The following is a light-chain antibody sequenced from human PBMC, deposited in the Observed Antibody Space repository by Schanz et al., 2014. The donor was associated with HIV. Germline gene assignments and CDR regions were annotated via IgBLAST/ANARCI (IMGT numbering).Light chain of an antibody. CDR2: KAS. V-gene: IGKV1-5*03. CDR1: QTISSW. Sequence: DIQMTQSPSTLSASVGDRVTITCRASQTISSWLAWYQQRPGKAPKLLISKASTLESGVPSRFVGSGSGTEFTLTITSLQPDDSATYYCQQYNSFPYTFGQGTMLEI. CDR3: QQYNSFPYT. J-gene: IGKJ2*01.